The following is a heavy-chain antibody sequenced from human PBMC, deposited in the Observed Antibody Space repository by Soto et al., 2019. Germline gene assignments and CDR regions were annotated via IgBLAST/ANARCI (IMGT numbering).Heavy chain of an antibody. D-gene: IGHD6-6*01. CDR1: GGTFSSYA. V-gene: IGHV1-69*13. Sequence: ASVKVSCKASGGTFSSYAISWVRQAPGQGLEWMGGIIPIFGTANYAQKFQGRVTITADESTSTAYMELSSLRSEDTAVYYCASSPYSSSSSGYFDYWGQGTLVTVSS. CDR3: ASSPYSSSSSGYFDY. J-gene: IGHJ4*02. CDR2: IIPIFGTA.